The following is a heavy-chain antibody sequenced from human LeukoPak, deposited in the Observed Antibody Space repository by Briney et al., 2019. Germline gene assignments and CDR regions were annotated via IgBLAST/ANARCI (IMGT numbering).Heavy chain of an antibody. CDR1: NGSFNSYY. J-gene: IGHJ4*02. Sequence: PSETLSLTCTVSNGSFNSYYWSWFRQPPGKGLECIASIYSSGSTNYNPSLKNRVTISVDTSKNQFSLQLSSVTAADTAVYYCARLRYAGSYADYWGQGTLVTVSS. CDR3: ARLRYAGSYADY. V-gene: IGHV4-59*08. D-gene: IGHD1-26*01. CDR2: IYSSGST.